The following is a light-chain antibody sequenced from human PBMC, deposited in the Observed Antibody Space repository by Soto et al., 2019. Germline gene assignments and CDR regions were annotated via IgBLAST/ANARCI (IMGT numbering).Light chain of an antibody. CDR3: QQRAGWPPT. Sequence: EIVMRQSPATLSVSPGERATLSCRASQSVDSNLAWYQQKPGQAPRLLIYGASSRATDTPARFSGSGSGTEFTLTIDSLQSEDFAVYFCQQRAGWPPTFGGGTKVDIK. V-gene: IGKV3D-15*01. CDR1: QSVDSN. CDR2: GAS. J-gene: IGKJ4*01.